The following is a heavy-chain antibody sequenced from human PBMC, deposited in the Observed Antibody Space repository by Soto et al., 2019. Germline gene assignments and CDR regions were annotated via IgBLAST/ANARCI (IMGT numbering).Heavy chain of an antibody. CDR1: GFFFSDYY. CDR3: AIGGGQIYYKGLDV. D-gene: IGHD3-10*01. V-gene: IGHV3-11*01. J-gene: IGHJ6*02. CDR2: ISGTGDTK. Sequence: GGALRLSCAASGFFFSDYYLSSIRQAPGKGLECVAYISGTGDTKYYADSVEGRFTISRDNPKNSLYLQMNSLRAEDAAVYYCAIGGGQIYYKGLDVWGQGTTVTVSS.